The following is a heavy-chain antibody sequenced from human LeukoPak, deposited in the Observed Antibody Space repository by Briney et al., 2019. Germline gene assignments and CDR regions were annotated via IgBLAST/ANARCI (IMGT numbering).Heavy chain of an antibody. CDR1: GGSISSSNYY. Sequence: SETLSLTCTVSGGSISSSNYYWGWIRQPPGKGLEWIGMSYYTGNTYYSPSLKSRVTISVDTPNNQFSLKVSSVTAADTAVYYCARQVHRENHPDYFDYWGQGTLVTVSS. V-gene: IGHV4-39*01. J-gene: IGHJ4*02. D-gene: IGHD1-14*01. CDR2: SYYTGNT. CDR3: ARQVHRENHPDYFDY.